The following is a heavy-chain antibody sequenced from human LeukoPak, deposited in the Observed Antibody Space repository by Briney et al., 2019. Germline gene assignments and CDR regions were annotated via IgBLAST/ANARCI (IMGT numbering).Heavy chain of an antibody. CDR3: VRDSAYSPDY. J-gene: IGHJ4*02. CDR1: GYIFNTYG. V-gene: IGHV1-18*01. D-gene: IGHD5-12*01. Sequence: ASVKVSCKTSGYIFNTYGISWVRQAPGQGLEWMAWIRGNNDNTKYARKFQGRVTLTIDTSTSTAYMELRGLTSDDTAVYYCVRDSAYSPDYWGQGSLVTVSP. CDR2: IRGNNDNT.